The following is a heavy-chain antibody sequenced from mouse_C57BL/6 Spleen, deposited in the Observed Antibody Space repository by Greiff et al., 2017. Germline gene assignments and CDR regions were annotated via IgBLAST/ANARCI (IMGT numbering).Heavy chain of an antibody. CDR2: IYPGDGDT. CDR3: ARSSTALERAYYAMDY. D-gene: IGHD1-2*01. Sequence: VPLQPSGPELVKPGASVKISCKASCYAFRSSWVKWVKPRPGKGLGGIGRIYPGDGDTSYNGKFKGKATLTADKSSSTAYMQLSSLTSEDSAVYFCARSSTALERAYYAMDYWGQGTSVTVSS. J-gene: IGHJ4*01. CDR1: CYAFRSSW. V-gene: IGHV1-82*01.